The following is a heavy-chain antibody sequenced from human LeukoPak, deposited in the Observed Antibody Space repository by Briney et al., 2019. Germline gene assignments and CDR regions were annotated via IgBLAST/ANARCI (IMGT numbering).Heavy chain of an antibody. V-gene: IGHV1-46*01. CDR2: INPSDGYT. CDR3: ARDSSSSASWWFDP. Sequence: ASVKVSCKASGYTFARHYMHWVRQAPGQGLEWMGIINPSDGYTSNTQKFKGRVTLTRDMSTSTVYMELSSLRSEDTAVYYCARDSSSSASWWFDPWGQGTLVIVSS. CDR1: GYTFARHY. D-gene: IGHD6-6*01. J-gene: IGHJ5*02.